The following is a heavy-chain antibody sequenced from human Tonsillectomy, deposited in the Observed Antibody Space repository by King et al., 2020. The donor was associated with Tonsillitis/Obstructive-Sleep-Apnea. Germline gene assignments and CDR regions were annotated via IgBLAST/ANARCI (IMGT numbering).Heavy chain of an antibody. CDR3: ARMGPPGLLHYYYMDV. CDR2: IYHSGKT. CDR1: GGSISSTNW. Sequence: PLQESGPGLVKPSGTLSLTCAVSGGSISSTNWWSWVRQSPGRGLEWIGEIYHSGKTYYNPSLESRVTISADRSKNEFSLRLTSVTAADTAVYYCARMGPPGLLHYYYMDVWGRGTTVSVSS. J-gene: IGHJ6*03. D-gene: IGHD1-26*01. V-gene: IGHV4-4*02.